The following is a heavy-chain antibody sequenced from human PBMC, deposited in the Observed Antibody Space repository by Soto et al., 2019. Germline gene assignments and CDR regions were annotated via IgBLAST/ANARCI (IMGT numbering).Heavy chain of an antibody. Sequence: QVQLVESGGGVVQPGGSLRLSCAASGFTFSSYGMQWVRQAPGKGLEWVTFVSYGGSNQYYIDSVKGRFTISRDDSKRIDYLQMNRVRPEDTAVYYCAKSMHHYDSSGFGVDSWGQGTLVTVSS. V-gene: IGHV3-30*18. CDR3: AKSMHHYDSSGFGVDS. J-gene: IGHJ4*02. D-gene: IGHD3-22*01. CDR1: GFTFSSYG. CDR2: VSYGGSNQ.